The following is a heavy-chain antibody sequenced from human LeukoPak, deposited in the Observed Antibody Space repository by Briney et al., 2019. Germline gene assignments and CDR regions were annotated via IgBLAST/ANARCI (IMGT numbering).Heavy chain of an antibody. J-gene: IGHJ4*02. Sequence: GGSLRLSCAASGFTVSSNYMNWVRQAPGKGLEWVSVIYSGGTTYYADSVKGRFTISRDNSKNTLYLQMNSLRAEDTAVYYCAKDSDSSSYFDYWGQGTLVTVSS. V-gene: IGHV3-66*01. D-gene: IGHD6-6*01. CDR1: GFTVSSNY. CDR2: IYSGGTT. CDR3: AKDSDSSSYFDY.